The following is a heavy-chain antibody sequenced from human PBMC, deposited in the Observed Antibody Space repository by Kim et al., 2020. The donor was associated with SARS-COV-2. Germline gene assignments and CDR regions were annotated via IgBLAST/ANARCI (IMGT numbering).Heavy chain of an antibody. CDR2: INSGGGTT. CDR3: AKERGVTSVHFGELDS. J-gene: IGHJ4*02. CDR1: GFTFSGYP. D-gene: IGHD3-10*01. V-gene: IGHV3-23*01. Sequence: GGSLRLSCAASGFTFSGYPINWVRQAPGKGLEWVSTINSGGGTTYYADSVKGRFTVSRDNSKNTLYLQMNYLRAEDTAVYYCAKERGVTSVHFGELDSWGQGTLVTVSS.